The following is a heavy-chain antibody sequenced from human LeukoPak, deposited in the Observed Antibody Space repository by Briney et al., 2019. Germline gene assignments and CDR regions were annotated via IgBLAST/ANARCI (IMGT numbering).Heavy chain of an antibody. D-gene: IGHD6-19*01. V-gene: IGHV3-30-3*01. J-gene: IGHJ4*02. CDR2: ISYDGSNK. CDR1: GFTFSSYA. Sequence: GSLRPSCAASGFTFSSYAMHWVRQAPGKGLEWVAVISYDGSNKYYADSVKGRFTISRDNSKNTLYLQMNSLRAEDTAVYYCARDEYSSGVFDYWGQGTLVTVSS. CDR3: ARDEYSSGVFDY.